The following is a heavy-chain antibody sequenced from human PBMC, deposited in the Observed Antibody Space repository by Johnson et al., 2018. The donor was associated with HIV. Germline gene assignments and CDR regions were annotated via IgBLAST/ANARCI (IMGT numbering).Heavy chain of an antibody. CDR1: GFTFSNYG. V-gene: IGHV3-30*02. CDR3: AKDLRGYSYGLGAFDI. CDR2: IRYDGSHK. D-gene: IGHD5-18*01. J-gene: IGHJ3*02. Sequence: VQLVESGGGVVQPGGSLRLSCAASGFTFSNYGMHWVRQAPGKGLAWVAFIRYDGSHKYYVDSVKGRFTISRDNSKNTLYLQMNSLRAEDTAVYYCAKDLRGYSYGLGAFDIWGQGTMVTVSS.